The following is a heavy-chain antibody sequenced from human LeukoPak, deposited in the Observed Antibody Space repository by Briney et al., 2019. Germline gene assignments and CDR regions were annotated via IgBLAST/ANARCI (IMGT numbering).Heavy chain of an antibody. CDR3: ASAPSSTSRYEDYYGMDV. D-gene: IGHD2-2*01. J-gene: IGHJ6*02. Sequence: GGSLRLSCAASGFTFSSYSMNWVRQAPGKGLEWVSSISSSSTYIYYADSVKGRFTISRDNAKNSLYLQMNSLRAEDTAVHYCASAPSSTSRYEDYYGMDVWGQGTTVTVSS. CDR1: GFTFSSYS. V-gene: IGHV3-21*01. CDR2: ISSSSTYI.